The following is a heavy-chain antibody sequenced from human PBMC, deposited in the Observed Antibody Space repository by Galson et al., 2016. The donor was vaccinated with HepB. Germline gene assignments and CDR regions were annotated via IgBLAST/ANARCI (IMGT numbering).Heavy chain of an antibody. Sequence: SLRLSCAASGFSFKNYAMHWVRQAPGKGLEWVSLIWWDAGTTYYVDSVKGRFTISRDSTKTSLYLQMNSLRPEDTAIYYCVKVGSAIAVTGYFDNWGQGTLLTVSS. J-gene: IGHJ4*02. CDR1: GFSFKNYA. D-gene: IGHD6-19*01. CDR3: VKVGSAIAVTGYFDN. V-gene: IGHV3-43D*04. CDR2: IWWDAGTT.